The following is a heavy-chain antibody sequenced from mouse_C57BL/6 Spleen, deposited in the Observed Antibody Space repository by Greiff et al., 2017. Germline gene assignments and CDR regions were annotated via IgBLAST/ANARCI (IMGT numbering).Heavy chain of an antibody. J-gene: IGHJ3*01. Sequence: VQLQQPGAELVKPGASVKLSCKASGYTFTSYWMHWVKQRPGQGLEWIGYINPCSGYTKYNQKFKDKATLTADKSSSTAYMQLSSLAYEDSAVCYGHYYYDGWFADWGQGTLVTVSA. V-gene: IGHV1-7*01. CDR2: INPCSGYT. D-gene: IGHD1-1*01. CDR3: HYYYDGWFAD. CDR1: GYTFTSYW.